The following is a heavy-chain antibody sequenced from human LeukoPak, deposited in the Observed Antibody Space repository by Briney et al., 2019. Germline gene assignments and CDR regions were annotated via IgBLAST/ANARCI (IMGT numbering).Heavy chain of an antibody. D-gene: IGHD2-15*01. CDR3: ARDLGWRDCSGSSDY. Sequence: ASVKVSCKASGYTFTGYYMHWVRQAPGQGLEWMGWINPNSGGTNYAQKFQGRVTMTRDTSISTAYMELSRLRSDDTAVYYCARDLGWRDCSGSSDYWGQGTLVTVSS. CDR2: INPNSGGT. J-gene: IGHJ4*02. CDR1: GYTFTGYY. V-gene: IGHV1-2*02.